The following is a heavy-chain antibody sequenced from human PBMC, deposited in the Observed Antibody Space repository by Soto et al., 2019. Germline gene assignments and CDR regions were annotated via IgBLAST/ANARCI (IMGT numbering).Heavy chain of an antibody. CDR2: TYPGGTT. D-gene: IGHD1-26*01. CDR3: TREFRTSGSRDAVDI. Sequence: GGSLRLSCVGSGFSFSSYGMHWVRQAPGRGLEWVSVTYPGGTTHYADSVKGRFTISRDNSKNTMDLQMNSLRADDTAMYYCTREFRTSGSRDAVDIWGQGTVVTVSS. V-gene: IGHV3-66*01. J-gene: IGHJ3*02. CDR1: GFSFSSYG.